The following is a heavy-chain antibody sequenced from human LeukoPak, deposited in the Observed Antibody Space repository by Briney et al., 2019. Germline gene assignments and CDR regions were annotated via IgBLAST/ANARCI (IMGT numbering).Heavy chain of an antibody. CDR2: IWSDGSNK. Sequence: GGSLRLSCSASGFTFSYYAIHWVRQAPGKGLVWVALIWSDGSNKYYADSVKGRITIFRDNSKNTVYLQMNSLRAEDTAVYYCARELFSSGSCPDGWGQGTLVTVSS. D-gene: IGHD3-10*01. CDR1: GFTFSYYA. J-gene: IGHJ4*02. CDR3: ARELFSSGSCPDG. V-gene: IGHV3-33*01.